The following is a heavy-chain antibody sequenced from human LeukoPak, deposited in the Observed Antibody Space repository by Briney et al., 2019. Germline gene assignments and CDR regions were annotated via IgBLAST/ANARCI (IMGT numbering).Heavy chain of an antibody. V-gene: IGHV3-7*01. CDR3: ASGFCRAIYYGSGRADY. J-gene: IGHJ4*02. Sequence: TGGSLRLSCAASGFTFSSYWMSWVRQAPGKGLEWVPNIKQDGSEKYYVDSVKGRFTISRVNPKNSLYLQMNNLRAEDTAGYYCASGFCRAIYYGSGRADYWGQGTLVTVTS. D-gene: IGHD3-10*01. CDR1: GFTFSSYW. CDR2: IKQDGSEK.